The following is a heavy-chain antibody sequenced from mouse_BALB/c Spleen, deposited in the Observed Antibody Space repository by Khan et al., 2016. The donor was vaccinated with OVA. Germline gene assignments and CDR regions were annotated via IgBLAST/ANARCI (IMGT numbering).Heavy chain of an antibody. CDR2: INPSNGYT. V-gene: IGHV1-4*01. CDR3: VRDETYHENGGWFAY. CDR1: GYTFTSYT. J-gene: IGHJ3*01. Sequence: QVQLKQSGAELARPGASVKMSCKASGYTFTSYTIHWIKKRPGQGLEWIGYINPSNGYTNYNQKFKDKATFTTDQSTTTVYLQLSSLTSDDSAVYNCVRDETYHENGGWFAYWGQGTLVTVSA. D-gene: IGHD2-10*01.